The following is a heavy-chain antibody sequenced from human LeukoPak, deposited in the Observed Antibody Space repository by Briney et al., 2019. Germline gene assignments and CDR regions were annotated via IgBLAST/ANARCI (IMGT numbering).Heavy chain of an antibody. CDR3: ASTVAGTFDY. Sequence: GGSLRLSCAASGFTFSSDGMHWVRQAPGKGLEWVAVISYDGSNKYYADSVKGRFTISRDNSKNTLYLQMNSLRAEDTAVYYCASTVAGTFDYWGQGTLVTVSS. J-gene: IGHJ4*02. D-gene: IGHD6-19*01. CDR2: ISYDGSNK. CDR1: GFTFSSDG. V-gene: IGHV3-30*03.